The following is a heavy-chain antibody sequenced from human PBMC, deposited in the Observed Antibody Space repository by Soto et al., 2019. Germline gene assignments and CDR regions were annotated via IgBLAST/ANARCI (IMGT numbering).Heavy chain of an antibody. Sequence: EVQLLESGGGLVQPGGSLRLSCVGSGFFFSSYTMTWVRQAPGKGLEWVSSFSATSENTYYADSVRGRFTISRDNTKNPLFLQMNSLADEDTAKYYWTKARDQQWVRLPFDDWGKGILVIVSS. CDR1: GFFFSSYT. D-gene: IGHD6-19*01. CDR2: FSATSENT. CDR3: TKARDQQWVRLPFDD. V-gene: IGHV3-23*01. J-gene: IGHJ4*02.